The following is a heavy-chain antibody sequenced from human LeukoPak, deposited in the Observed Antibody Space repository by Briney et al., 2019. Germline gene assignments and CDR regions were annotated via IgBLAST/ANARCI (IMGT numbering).Heavy chain of an antibody. J-gene: IGHJ4*02. CDR2: ISKGGSVI. V-gene: IGHV3-11*04. D-gene: IGHD2-15*01. CDR1: GFTFSDYF. Sequence: PGGSLRLSCAASGFTFSDYFMSWIRQAPGKGLEWVSYISKGGSVIYYAASVKGRFTISRDNAKNSLYLQMNSLRAEDTAVYYCARVEGYCSGGSCYRYFDYWGQGTLVTVSS. CDR3: ARVEGYCSGGSCYRYFDY.